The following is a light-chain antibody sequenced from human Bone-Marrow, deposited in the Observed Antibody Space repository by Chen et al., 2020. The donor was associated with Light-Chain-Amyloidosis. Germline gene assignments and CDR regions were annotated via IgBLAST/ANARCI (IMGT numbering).Light chain of an antibody. Sequence: DVVMTQSPLSLPVTLGQPAAISCRSSQSLVHSDGNIYLNWLQQRPGQSPRRLIYKVSNRDSGIPDRFSGSGSDTDFTLRISRVEAEEVAIYYCMQGSHWLHTFGQGTKIEIK. CDR3: MQGSHWLHT. CDR2: KVS. V-gene: IGKV2-30*02. J-gene: IGKJ2*01. CDR1: QSLVHSDGNIY.